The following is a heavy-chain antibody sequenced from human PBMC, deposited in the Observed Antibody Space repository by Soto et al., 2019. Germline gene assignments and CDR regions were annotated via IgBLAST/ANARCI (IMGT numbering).Heavy chain of an antibody. J-gene: IGHJ6*03. Sequence: SETLSLTCTVSGDSISDDYWTWIRQPPGKALEWIGYVYYSGSTSYNPSFKSRVTIAVDTSKTPFSLKLNSVTAADTAVYYCARVRTTLDFYYYYMDVRGIGTTVTVSS. CDR2: VYYSGST. CDR3: ARVRTTLDFYYYYMDV. CDR1: GDSISDDY. D-gene: IGHD3-10*01. V-gene: IGHV4-59*08.